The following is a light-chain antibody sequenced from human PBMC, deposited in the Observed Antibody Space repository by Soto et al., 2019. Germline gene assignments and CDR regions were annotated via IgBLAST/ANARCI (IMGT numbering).Light chain of an antibody. CDR1: SSDVGGYNY. V-gene: IGLV2-14*01. Sequence: QSALTQPASVSGSPGQSITISCTGTSSDVGGYNYVSWYQQHPGKAPKLMIYEVSNRSSGVSTRFSGSKSGNTASLTISGLQADDDADYYCSSFTTTYTRVFGSGTKVTVL. CDR2: EVS. CDR3: SSFTTTYTRV. J-gene: IGLJ1*01.